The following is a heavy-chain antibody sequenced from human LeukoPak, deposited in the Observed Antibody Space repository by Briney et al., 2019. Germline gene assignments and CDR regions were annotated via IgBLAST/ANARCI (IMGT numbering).Heavy chain of an antibody. Sequence: PGGSLRLSCAASGFTFSTYGMHWVRQAPGKGLEWVSFIRYVGINKYYADSVKGRFTISRDNSKNPLYLQMNSLRPEDTALYYCAKEGDCGSWSHRDAFDMWGQGAMVTVSS. CDR1: GFTFSTYG. CDR3: AKEGDCGSWSHRDAFDM. V-gene: IGHV3-30*02. D-gene: IGHD3-10*01. J-gene: IGHJ3*02. CDR2: IRYVGINK.